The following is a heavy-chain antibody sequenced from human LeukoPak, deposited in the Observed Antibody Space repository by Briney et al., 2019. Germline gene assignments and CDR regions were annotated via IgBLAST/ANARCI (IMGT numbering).Heavy chain of an antibody. CDR1: GFNVGDNY. D-gene: IGHD2/OR15-2a*01. V-gene: IGHV3-53*01. J-gene: IGHJ4*02. Sequence: GRSLRLSCAASGFNVGDNYMSWVRQAPGKGLEWVSLIYSAGDTFYSDSVRGRFTISRDNSKNTLYLQMNSLRAEDTAFCYCARDSSSFPNYFDLWGQGTLVTVSS. CDR3: ARDSSSFPNYFDL. CDR2: IYSAGDT.